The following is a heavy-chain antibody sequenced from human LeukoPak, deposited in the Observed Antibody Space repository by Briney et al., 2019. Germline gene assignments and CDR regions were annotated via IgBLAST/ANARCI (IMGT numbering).Heavy chain of an antibody. CDR1: GFTFTNYW. J-gene: IGHJ4*02. CDR2: INPDGSTT. Sequence: GGSLRLSCAASGFTFTNYWMFWVRQAPGKGLVWASGINPDGSTTTYADSVKGRFTISRENAKSTLYLHMNILRVEDTAVYYCARGRYGDYHWGQGILVTVSS. D-gene: IGHD4-17*01. CDR3: ARGRYGDYH. V-gene: IGHV3-74*01.